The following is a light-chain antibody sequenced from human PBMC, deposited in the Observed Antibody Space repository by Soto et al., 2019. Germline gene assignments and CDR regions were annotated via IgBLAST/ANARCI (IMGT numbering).Light chain of an antibody. CDR3: QQYNNWPPLT. V-gene: IGKV3-15*01. J-gene: IGKJ4*01. CDR2: GAS. Sequence: EIVMTQSPATLSVSPGERATLSCRASQSVSNNLAWYQQKPGQAPRLLISGASTRATGIPARFSGSGSGTEFTLTISSLQSEDFAVYYCQQYNNWPPLTFGGGTTVEIK. CDR1: QSVSNN.